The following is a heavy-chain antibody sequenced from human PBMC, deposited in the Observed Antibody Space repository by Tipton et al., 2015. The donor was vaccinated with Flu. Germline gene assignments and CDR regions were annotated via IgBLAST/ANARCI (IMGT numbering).Heavy chain of an antibody. V-gene: IGHV4-34*01. CDR2: INHSGST. CDR3: ARRLRRWLQLPYYFDY. Sequence: AVYGGSFSGYYWSWIRQPPGKGLEWIGEINHSGSTNYNPSLKSRVTISVDTSKNQFSLKLSSVTAADTAVYYCARRLRRWLQLPYYFDYWGQGTLVTVSS. D-gene: IGHD5-24*01. J-gene: IGHJ4*02. CDR1: GGSFSGYY.